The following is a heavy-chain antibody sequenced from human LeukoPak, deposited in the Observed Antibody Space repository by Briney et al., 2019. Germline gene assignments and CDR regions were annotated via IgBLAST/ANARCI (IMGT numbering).Heavy chain of an antibody. CDR2: ISAYNGDT. J-gene: IGHJ4*02. V-gene: IGHV1-18*01. Sequence: ASVKVSCKASGYTFTIHSISWVRQAPGQGLEWMGWISAYNGDTKYVQKTQDRVTMTTDASTSTAYLELRSLRSDDTAVYYCARLGYCSSTSCYAIDYWGQGTLVTVSS. CDR3: ARLGYCSSTSCYAIDY. CDR1: GYTFTIHS. D-gene: IGHD2-2*01.